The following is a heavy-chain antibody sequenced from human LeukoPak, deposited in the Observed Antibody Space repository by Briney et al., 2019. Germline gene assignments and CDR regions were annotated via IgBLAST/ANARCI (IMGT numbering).Heavy chain of an antibody. Sequence: SETLSLTCTVSGGSISSGGYFWSWIRQPAGKGLEWIGRFYASGSTNYNPSLQSRVTISVDTSKNQFSLKLTSVTAADTAVYYCALGNCPTTSCYPGVAFDIWGQGTMVTVSS. CDR3: ALGNCPTTSCYPGVAFDI. CDR2: FYASGST. CDR1: GGSISSGGYF. D-gene: IGHD2-2*01. V-gene: IGHV4-61*02. J-gene: IGHJ3*02.